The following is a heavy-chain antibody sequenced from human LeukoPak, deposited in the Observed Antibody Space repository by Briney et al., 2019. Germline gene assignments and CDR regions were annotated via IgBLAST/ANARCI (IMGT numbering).Heavy chain of an antibody. CDR1: GFTFSSYW. CDR2: IKQDGSEK. V-gene: IGHV3-7*01. J-gene: IGHJ3*02. D-gene: IGHD3-22*01. CDR3: ARDRGTYYYDTSSHYDAFDI. Sequence: PGGSLRLSCAASGFTFSSYWMSWVRQAPGKGLEWVANIKQDGSEKYYVDSVKGRFTISRDNAKNSLYLQMNSLRAEDPAVYYCARDRGTYYYDTSSHYDAFDIWGQGTMVTVSS.